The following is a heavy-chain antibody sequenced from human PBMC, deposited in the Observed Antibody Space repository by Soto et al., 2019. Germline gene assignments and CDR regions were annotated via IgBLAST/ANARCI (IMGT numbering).Heavy chain of an antibody. V-gene: IGHV4-39*02. CDR3: ARESGEWGYNWFDP. CDR1: GGSISSSSYY. J-gene: IGHJ5*02. D-gene: IGHD3-16*01. Sequence: WETLSLTCTVSGGSISSSSYYWGWIRQPPGEGLEWIGSIYYSGSTYYNPSLKSRVTISVDTSKNQFSLKLSSVTAADTAVYYCARESGEWGYNWFDPWGQGTLVTVSP. CDR2: IYYSGST.